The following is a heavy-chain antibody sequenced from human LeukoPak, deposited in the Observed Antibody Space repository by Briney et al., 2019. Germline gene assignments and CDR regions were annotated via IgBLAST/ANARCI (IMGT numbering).Heavy chain of an antibody. D-gene: IGHD2-2*01. V-gene: IGHV1-69*05. CDR3: ARALGPSTENYYYYIDV. Sequence: SVKVSCKASGGTFRNYAISWVRQAPGQGLEWMGGIIPIFGTAYYAQKFQGRVAITTDESTTTAYMELRSLRSEDTAVYYCARALGPSTENYYYYIDVWGKGTTVTVSS. CDR2: IIPIFGTA. J-gene: IGHJ6*03. CDR1: GGTFRNYA.